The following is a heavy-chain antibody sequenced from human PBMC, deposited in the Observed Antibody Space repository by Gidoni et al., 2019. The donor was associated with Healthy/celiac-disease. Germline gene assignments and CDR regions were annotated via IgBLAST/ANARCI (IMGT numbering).Heavy chain of an antibody. CDR2: IYYSGST. CDR3: ARLPMVRGVTRDY. J-gene: IGHJ4*02. D-gene: IGHD3-10*01. V-gene: IGHV4-39*01. CDR1: GGSLSSSSYY. Sequence: QLQLQESGPGLVKPSETLSLTCTVSGGSLSSSSYYWGWIRQPPGKGLEWIGSIYYSGSTYYNPSLKSRVTISVDTSKNQFSLKLSSVTAADTAVYYCARLPMVRGVTRDYWGQGTLVTVSS.